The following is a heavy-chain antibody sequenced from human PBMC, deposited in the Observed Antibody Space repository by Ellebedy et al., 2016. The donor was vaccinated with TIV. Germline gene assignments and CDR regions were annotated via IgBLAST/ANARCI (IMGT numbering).Heavy chain of an antibody. CDR2: ISGSGGST. CDR3: AKAALHYYYYGMDV. V-gene: IGHV3-23*01. J-gene: IGHJ6*02. Sequence: GGSLRLXXAASGFTFSNAWMNWVRQAPGKGLEWVSAISGSGGSTYYADSVKGRFTISRDNSKNTLYLQMNSLRAEDTAVYYCAKAALHYYYYGMDVWGQGTTVTVSS. D-gene: IGHD5/OR15-5a*01. CDR1: GFTFSNAW.